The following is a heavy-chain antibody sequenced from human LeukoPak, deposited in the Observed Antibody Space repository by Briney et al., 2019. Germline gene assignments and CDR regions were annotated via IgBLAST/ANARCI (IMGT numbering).Heavy chain of an antibody. CDR1: GFTFSSYW. Sequence: PGGSLRLSCAASGFTFSSYWMHWVRHAPGKGLVWVSRINSDGSSTSYADSVKGRFTISRDNAKNTLYLQMNSLRAEDTAVYYCAGRYYDFWSGYYGMDVWGQGTTVTVSS. V-gene: IGHV3-74*01. D-gene: IGHD3-3*01. J-gene: IGHJ6*02. CDR2: INSDGSST. CDR3: AGRYYDFWSGYYGMDV.